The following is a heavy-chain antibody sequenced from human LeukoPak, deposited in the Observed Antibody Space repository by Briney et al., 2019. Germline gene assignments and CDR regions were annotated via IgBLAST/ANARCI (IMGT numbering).Heavy chain of an antibody. V-gene: IGHV4-61*09. CDR3: ATFLEATGSYYYYYMDV. Sequence: PSPTLSLTCTVSNAFITSGSYYWTWIRQSAGKGLEWIGHIYTNGSTSYHPSLKSRVTVSVDTSKNQFSLKLTSVTAADTAVYYCATFLEATGSYYYYYMDVWGKGTTVIVSS. CDR1: NAFITSGSYY. CDR2: IYTNGST. J-gene: IGHJ6*03. D-gene: IGHD3-10*01.